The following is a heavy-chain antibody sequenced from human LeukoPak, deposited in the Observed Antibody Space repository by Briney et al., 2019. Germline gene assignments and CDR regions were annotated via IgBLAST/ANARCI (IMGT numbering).Heavy chain of an antibody. V-gene: IGHV1-18*01. J-gene: IGHJ5*02. CDR3: ARDARYCSSTSCYIPWFDP. Sequence: ASVKVSCKASGYTFTSYGISWVRQAPGQGLGWMGWISAYNGNTNYAQKLQGRVTMTTDTSTSTAYMELRSLRSDDTAVYYCARDARYCSSTSCYIPWFDPWGQGTLVTVSS. CDR1: GYTFTSYG. CDR2: ISAYNGNT. D-gene: IGHD2-2*02.